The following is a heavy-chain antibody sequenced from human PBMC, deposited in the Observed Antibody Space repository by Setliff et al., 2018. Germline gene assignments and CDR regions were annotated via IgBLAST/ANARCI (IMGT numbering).Heavy chain of an antibody. CDR2: FYYNGRT. Sequence: LSLTCSVSGGSLSSYSWGWIRQSPGRGLELIGFFYYNGRTNYNPSLKSRVTMSVDTSKNQFSLKLNSVTAADTAVYYCARHHAQYYSDSSGYYYEDWYFDLWGRGTLVTVSS. J-gene: IGHJ2*01. CDR1: GGSLSSYS. D-gene: IGHD3-22*01. V-gene: IGHV4-59*08. CDR3: ARHHAQYYSDSSGYYYEDWYFDL.